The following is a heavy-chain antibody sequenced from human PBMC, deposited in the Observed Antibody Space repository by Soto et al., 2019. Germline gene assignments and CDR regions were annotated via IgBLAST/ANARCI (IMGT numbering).Heavy chain of an antibody. V-gene: IGHV4-38-2*01. Sequence: SETLSLTCAVSGYSIRHGYYWGWIRQPPGKGLEWIGTIYHSGRTYYNPSLKSRVTISVDASENHFSLKLSSVTAADTAVYYCARVGPYCGGDCYSPPPWGQGXLVTVCS. CDR3: ARVGPYCGGDCYSPPP. J-gene: IGHJ5*02. D-gene: IGHD2-21*02. CDR2: IYHSGRT. CDR1: GYSIRHGYY.